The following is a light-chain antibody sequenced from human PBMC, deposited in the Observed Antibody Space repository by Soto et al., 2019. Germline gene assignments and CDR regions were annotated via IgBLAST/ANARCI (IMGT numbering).Light chain of an antibody. Sequence: QSVLTQPPSVSGAPGQRVTISCTGSSSNIGAGKDVNWFQQLPGTAPKLLIYADRNRPSGVPDRFSGSKSGSSASLAITGLQVEDEADYYCQSYGTSLSGLYVFGTGTKLTVL. CDR1: SSNIGAGKD. V-gene: IGLV1-40*01. J-gene: IGLJ1*01. CDR3: QSYGTSLSGLYV. CDR2: ADR.